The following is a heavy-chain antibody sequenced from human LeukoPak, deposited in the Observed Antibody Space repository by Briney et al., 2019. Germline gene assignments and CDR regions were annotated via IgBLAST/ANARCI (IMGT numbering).Heavy chain of an antibody. CDR3: AADDSGWYGFDY. D-gene: IGHD6-19*01. Sequence: QPGGSLRLSCAASGFTFSTYSMNWVRQASGKGLEWVSYISSSSSTLYYADSVKGRFTISRDNAKNSLYLQMDSLRDEDTAVYFCAADDSGWYGFDYWGQGTLVTVSS. V-gene: IGHV3-48*02. J-gene: IGHJ4*02. CDR2: ISSSSSTL. CDR1: GFTFSTYS.